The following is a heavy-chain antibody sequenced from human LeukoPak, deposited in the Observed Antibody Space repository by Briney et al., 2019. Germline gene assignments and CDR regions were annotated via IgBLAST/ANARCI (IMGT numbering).Heavy chain of an antibody. CDR1: GYSFIDYY. Sequence: ASVKVSCTASGYSFIDYYLHWVRQAPGQGLEWMGWNNPNSGVTNYAQKFQGRVTMTRDTSISTAYMELSRLSSDDTAVYYCVRDHDTTLDYWGQGTLITVSS. CDR2: NNPNSGVT. CDR3: VRDHDTTLDY. D-gene: IGHD1-26*01. J-gene: IGHJ4*02. V-gene: IGHV1-2*02.